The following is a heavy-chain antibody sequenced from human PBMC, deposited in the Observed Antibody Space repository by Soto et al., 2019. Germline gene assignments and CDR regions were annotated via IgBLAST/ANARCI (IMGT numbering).Heavy chain of an antibody. J-gene: IGHJ6*02. CDR2: INPSGGST. D-gene: IGHD1-7*01. V-gene: IGHV1-46*01. CDR3: ARGGGITGTTWLAYYYGMDV. CDR1: GYTFTSYY. Sequence: ASVKVSFKASGYTFTSYYMHWVRQAPGQGLEWMGIINPSGGSTSYAQKFQGRVTMTRDTSTSTVYMELSSLRSEDTAVYYCARGGGITGTTWLAYYYGMDVWGQGTTVTVSS.